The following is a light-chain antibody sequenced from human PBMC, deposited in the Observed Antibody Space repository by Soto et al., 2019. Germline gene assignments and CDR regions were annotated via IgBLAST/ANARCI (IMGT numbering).Light chain of an antibody. Sequence: EIVMTQSPATLSVSPGERATLSCRASQSISSDLAWYQHKPGQAPRLLIYLASARVTGIPARFSGSGSGTEFTLTISSLQSEDFAVYYCQQCNNLPYTFGQGTKLEIK. J-gene: IGKJ2*01. CDR2: LAS. CDR3: QQCNNLPYT. V-gene: IGKV3-15*01. CDR1: QSISSD.